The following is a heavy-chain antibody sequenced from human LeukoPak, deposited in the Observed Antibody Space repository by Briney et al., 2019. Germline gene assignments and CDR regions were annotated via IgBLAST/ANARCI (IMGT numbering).Heavy chain of an antibody. V-gene: IGHV3-7*01. D-gene: IGHD2-2*03. J-gene: IGHJ6*03. CDR1: GFTFSSYW. CDR2: IKQDGSEK. Sequence: GGSLRLSCAASGFTFSSYWMSWVRQAPGKGLEWVANIKQDGSEKYYGDSVKGLFTISRDNAKNSLYLQMNSLRAEDTAVYYCARSGYCSSTSCMGYYYYYYMDVWGKGTTVTVSS. CDR3: ARSGYCSSTSCMGYYYYYYMDV.